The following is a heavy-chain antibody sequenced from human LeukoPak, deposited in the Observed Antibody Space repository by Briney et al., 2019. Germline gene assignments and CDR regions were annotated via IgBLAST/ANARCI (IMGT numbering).Heavy chain of an antibody. CDR2: ISSDASIT. CDR3: ATSARTYLGSSLDY. V-gene: IGHV3-74*01. J-gene: IGHJ4*02. D-gene: IGHD2-15*01. CDR1: GFTFSTYW. Sequence: GGSLRLSCAAPGFTFSTYWMHWVRQDPGKGLAWVSRISSDASITSYADPVKGRFTISRDNAKNTLYLQMNSLRAEDTALYYCATSARTYLGSSLDYWGQGTLVTVSS.